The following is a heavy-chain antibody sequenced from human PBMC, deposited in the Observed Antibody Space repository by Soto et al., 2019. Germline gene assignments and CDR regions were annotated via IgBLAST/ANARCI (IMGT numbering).Heavy chain of an antibody. Sequence: EVQLVESGGGLVQPGGSLRLSCAASGFTFSTYSMNWDRQAPGKGLEWISYITTSSSTIYYADSVKGRFTISRDNAKNSLYLQMNSMRVEDTAVYYCARRAVWGQGTTVTVS. CDR1: GFTFSTYS. V-gene: IGHV3-48*01. CDR3: ARRAV. J-gene: IGHJ6*02. CDR2: ITTSSSTI.